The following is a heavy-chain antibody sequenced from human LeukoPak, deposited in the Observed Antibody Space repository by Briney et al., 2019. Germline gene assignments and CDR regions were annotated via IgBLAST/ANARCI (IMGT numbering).Heavy chain of an antibody. CDR2: IYYSGST. J-gene: IGHJ4*02. D-gene: IGHD5-24*01. Sequence: PSETLSLTCTVSGGSISSSSYYWGWLRQPPGKGLEWIGSIYYSGSTYYNPSLKSRVTISVDTSKNQFSLKLSSVTAADTAVYYCARVGPGPRQRDGYKIRDYWGQGTLVTVSS. V-gene: IGHV4-39*07. CDR3: ARVGPGPRQRDGYKIRDY. CDR1: GGSISSSSYY.